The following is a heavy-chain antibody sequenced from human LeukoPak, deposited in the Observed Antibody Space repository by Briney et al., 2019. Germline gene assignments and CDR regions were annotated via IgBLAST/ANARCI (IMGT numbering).Heavy chain of an antibody. J-gene: IGHJ5*02. D-gene: IGHD1-14*01. V-gene: IGHV4-59*01. CDR3: ARETSGHWIDP. CDR2: ISYSGST. Sequence: PGGSLRLSCAASGFTFSKYVMSWVRQAPRKGLEWIGYISYSGSTNYNPSLTSRLTISLDTSKNQFSLKLTSVTAADTAVYYCARETSGHWIDPWGQGTLVTVSS. CDR1: GFTFSKYV.